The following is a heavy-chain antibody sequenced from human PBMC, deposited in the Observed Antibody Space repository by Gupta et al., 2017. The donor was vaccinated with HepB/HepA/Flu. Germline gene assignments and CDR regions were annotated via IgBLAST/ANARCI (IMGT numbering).Heavy chain of an antibody. V-gene: IGHV4-34*01. CDR3: ARGPRPGSSSWSLRMGLMFYNAMDV. CDR1: GGSLRGDN. D-gene: IGHD6-13*01. Sequence: QVQLQQRGAGLLKPSETLSLTCGVYGGSLRGDNWSWIRQPPGKGLEWIGEINHSGSTNYNPSLKSQVTISLDTSKNQFSLKLSSVTAAETAVYYCARGPRPGSSSWSLRMGLMFYNAMDVWGQGTTVTVSS. J-gene: IGHJ6*02. CDR2: INHSGST.